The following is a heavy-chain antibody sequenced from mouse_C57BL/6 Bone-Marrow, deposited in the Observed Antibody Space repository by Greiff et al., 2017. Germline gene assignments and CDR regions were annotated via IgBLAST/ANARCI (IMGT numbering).Heavy chain of an antibody. V-gene: IGHV1-81*01. Sequence: VQLVESGAELARPGASVKLSCKASGYTFTSYGISWVKQRTGQGLEWIGEIYPRSGNTYFNEKFKGKATLTADKSSSTAYMELRSLTSEDSAVYFCAREDYYFDYWGQGTTLTVSS. CDR2: IYPRSGNT. CDR1: GYTFTSYG. J-gene: IGHJ2*01. CDR3: AREDYYFDY.